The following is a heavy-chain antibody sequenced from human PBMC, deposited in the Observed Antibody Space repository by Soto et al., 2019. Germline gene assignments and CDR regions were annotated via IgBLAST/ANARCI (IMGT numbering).Heavy chain of an antibody. CDR3: ARESGPPKLTNIVVVPAATPGPWDY. CDR2: INPNSGGT. CDR1: GYTFTGYY. D-gene: IGHD2-2*01. V-gene: IGHV1-2*02. J-gene: IGHJ4*02. Sequence: ASVKVSCKASGYTFTGYYMHWVRQAPGQGLEWMGWINPNSGGTNYAQKFQGRVTMTRDTSISTAYMELSRLRSDDTAVYYCARESGPPKLTNIVVVPAATPGPWDYRGQGTLVTVSS.